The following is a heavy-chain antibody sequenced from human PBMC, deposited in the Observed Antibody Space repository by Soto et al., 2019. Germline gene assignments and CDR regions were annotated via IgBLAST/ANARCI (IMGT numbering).Heavy chain of an antibody. CDR2: IYHSGST. D-gene: IGHD2-15*01. Sequence: SETLSLTCTVSGDTITSFSWNWIRQSAGKGLEWIGYIYHSGSTYYNPSLKSRVTISVDRSKNQFSLKLSSVTAADTAVYYCARSYCSGGSCYQTFDFWGQGTLVTVSS. V-gene: IGHV4-59*12. J-gene: IGHJ4*02. CDR1: GDTITSFS. CDR3: ARSYCSGGSCYQTFDF.